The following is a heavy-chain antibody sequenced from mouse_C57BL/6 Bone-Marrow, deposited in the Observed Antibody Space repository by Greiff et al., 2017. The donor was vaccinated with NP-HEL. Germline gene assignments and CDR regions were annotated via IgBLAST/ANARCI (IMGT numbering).Heavy chain of an antibody. D-gene: IGHD2-4*01. Sequence: QLQESGTVLARPGASVKMSCKTSGYTFTSYWMHWVKQRPGQGLEWIGAIYPGNSDTSYNQKFKGKAKLTAVTSASTAYMELSSLTNEDSAVYYCTRCYDYDPTWFAYWGQGTLVTVSA. CDR3: TRCYDYDPTWFAY. J-gene: IGHJ3*01. V-gene: IGHV1-5*01. CDR2: IYPGNSDT. CDR1: GYTFTSYW.